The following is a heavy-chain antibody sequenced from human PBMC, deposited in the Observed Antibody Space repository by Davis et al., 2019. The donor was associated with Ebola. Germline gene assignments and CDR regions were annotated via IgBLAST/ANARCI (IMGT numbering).Heavy chain of an antibody. V-gene: IGHV4-61*01. CDR3: ARVDRARKFSHNYFDS. CDR1: GGSISSDSYY. D-gene: IGHD1-14*01. CDR2: IFHNVNI. J-gene: IGHJ4*02. Sequence: MPSETLSLTCTVSGGSISSDSYYWSWVRQPPGKGLEWVAFIFHNVNIATNPSLASRVTISVDTSKNQFALKLNSMTAADTALYYCARVDRARKFSHNYFDSWGQGALVTVSS.